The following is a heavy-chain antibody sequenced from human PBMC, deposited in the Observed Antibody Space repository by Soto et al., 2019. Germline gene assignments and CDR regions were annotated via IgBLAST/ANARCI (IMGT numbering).Heavy chain of an antibody. J-gene: IGHJ4*02. CDR3: AKDTTISLLESGAGQFDY. Sequence: GGSLRLSCAASGFTFDDYAMHWVRQAPGKGLEWVSGISWNSGSIGYADSVKGRFTISRDNAKNSLYLQMNSLRAEDTALYYCAKDTTISLLESGAGQFDYWGQGTLVTVSS. V-gene: IGHV3-9*01. CDR2: ISWNSGSI. CDR1: GFTFDDYA. D-gene: IGHD3-3*01.